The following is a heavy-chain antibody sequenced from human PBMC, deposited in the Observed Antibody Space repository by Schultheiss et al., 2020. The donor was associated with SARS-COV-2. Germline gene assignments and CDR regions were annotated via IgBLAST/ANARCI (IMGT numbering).Heavy chain of an antibody. CDR2: IWYDGSNK. J-gene: IGHJ6*02. V-gene: IGHV3-33*01. CDR3: ARHLLRYFDWFFREIGMDV. Sequence: GGSLRLSCVASGFIFSDFGLHWVRQAPGRGLEWVAVIWYDGSNKYYADSVKGRFTISRDNSKNTLYLQMNSLRAEDTALYYCARHLLRYFDWFFREIGMDVWGQGTTVTVSS. D-gene: IGHD3-9*01. CDR1: GFIFSDFG.